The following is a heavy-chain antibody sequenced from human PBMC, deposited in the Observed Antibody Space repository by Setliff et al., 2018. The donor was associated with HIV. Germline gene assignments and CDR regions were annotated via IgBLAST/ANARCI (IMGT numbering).Heavy chain of an antibody. V-gene: IGHV4-39*01. D-gene: IGHD3-16*01. J-gene: IGHJ5*02. CDR1: GGSITGPSYS. CDR2: VNSSGTI. CDR3: VRHGGEVRLWSGRGNWFDP. Sequence: SETLSLTCTVSGGSITGPSYSWGWIRQPPGKGLEWIGSVNSSGTICYNPSVKSRVTMSADMSKKHFFLRLNSVTAADTAVYHCVRHGGEVRLWSGRGNWFDPWGQGILVTVSS.